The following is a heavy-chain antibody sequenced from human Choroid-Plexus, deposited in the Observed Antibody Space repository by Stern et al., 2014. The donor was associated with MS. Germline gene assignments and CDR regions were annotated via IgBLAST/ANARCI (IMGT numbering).Heavy chain of an antibody. CDR3: AKDRQYLTFFFDF. CDR2: ISYDGSK. J-gene: IGHJ4*02. V-gene: IGHV3-30*18. CDR1: GFPFSSFG. D-gene: IGHD2/OR15-2a*01. Sequence: VQLVQSGGGPPPPPRPLPLPSAPPGFPFSSFGMHWVRQAPGKGLEWVALISYDGSKDYADSVKGRFTISRDNSKNTLYMQMNSLRAEDTAVYYCAKDRQYLTFFFDFWGQGSLVTVSS.